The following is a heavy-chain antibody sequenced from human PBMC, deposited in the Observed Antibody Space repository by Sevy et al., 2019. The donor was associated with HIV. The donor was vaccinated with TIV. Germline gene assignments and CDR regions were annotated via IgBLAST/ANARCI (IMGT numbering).Heavy chain of an antibody. Sequence: GGSLRLSCAASGFSFGDYAMHWVQQAPGKGLEWVSGISWNSVSLDYADSVKGRFTISRDNAKNSLFLQMNRLRSEDTALYYCAKDNRPATMSNSSYYYYYGMDVWGQGTTVTVSS. CDR3: AKDNRPATMSNSSYYYYYGMDV. V-gene: IGHV3-9*01. CDR2: ISWNSVSL. J-gene: IGHJ6*02. D-gene: IGHD6-6*01. CDR1: GFSFGDYA.